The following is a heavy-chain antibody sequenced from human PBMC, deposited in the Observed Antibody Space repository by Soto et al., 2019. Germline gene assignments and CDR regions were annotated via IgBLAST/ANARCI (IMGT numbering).Heavy chain of an antibody. CDR3: AKPLDYSGVYY. Sequence: EVQLLESGGGLVQPGGSLRLSCAASGFTFSSYAMSWVRQAAGKGLEWVSAISGRGGSTYYADSVKGRFTISRDNSKNTLYLQMNSLRAEDTAVYYCAKPLDYSGVYYWGQGTLVTVSS. CDR1: GFTFSSYA. J-gene: IGHJ4*02. V-gene: IGHV3-23*01. CDR2: ISGRGGST. D-gene: IGHD2-15*01.